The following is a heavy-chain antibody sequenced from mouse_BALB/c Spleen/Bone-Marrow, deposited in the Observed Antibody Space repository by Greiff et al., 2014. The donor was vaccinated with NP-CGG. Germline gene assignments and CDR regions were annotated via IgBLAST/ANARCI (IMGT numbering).Heavy chain of an antibody. J-gene: IGHJ2*02. CDR1: GYTFTNYW. V-gene: IGHV1S81*02. CDR2: IYPNNGRT. CDR3: ARRTTTVVATDY. D-gene: IGHD1-1*01. Sequence: QVHVQQSGAELVKPGASVKMSCEASGYTFTNYWMHWVKQRHGQGLEWIGEIYPNNGRTNYNEKFKSKATLTVDKSSSTAYMQRSSLTSEDSAFYYCARRTTTVVATDYWGQGTSLTVSA.